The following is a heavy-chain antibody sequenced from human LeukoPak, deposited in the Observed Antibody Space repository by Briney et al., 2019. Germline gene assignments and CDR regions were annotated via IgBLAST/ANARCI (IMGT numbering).Heavy chain of an antibody. V-gene: IGHV3-48*03. CDR2: ISSSGSTI. J-gene: IGHJ4*02. Sequence: GGSLRLSCAASGFTFSSYEMNWVRQAPGKGLEWVSYISSSGSTIYYADSVKGRFTISRGNAKNSLYLQMYSLRAEDTAAYYCAKEASRGSSFAYTPIEKPYYLDYWGQGTLVTVSS. CDR1: GFTFSSYE. D-gene: IGHD5-18*01. CDR3: AKEASRGSSFAYTPIEKPYYLDY.